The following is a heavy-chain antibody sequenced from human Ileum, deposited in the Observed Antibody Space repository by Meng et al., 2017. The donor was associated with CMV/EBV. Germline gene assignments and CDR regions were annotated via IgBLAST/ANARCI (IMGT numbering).Heavy chain of an antibody. V-gene: IGHV3-30-3*01. CDR1: GFTFSSYA. D-gene: IGHD3-10*01. CDR2: ISYDGSNK. J-gene: IGHJ6*02. Sequence: GGSLRLSCAASGFTFSSYAMHWVRQAPGKGLEWVAVISYDGSNKYYADSVKGRFTISRDNSKNTLYLQMNSLRAEDTAVYYCAKDRGVIGMDVWGQGTTVTVSS. CDR3: AKDRGVIGMDV.